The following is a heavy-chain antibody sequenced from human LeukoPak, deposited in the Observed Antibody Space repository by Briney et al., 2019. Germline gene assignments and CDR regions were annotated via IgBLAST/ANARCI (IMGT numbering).Heavy chain of an antibody. CDR3: ARDHMVRGVYYGMDV. J-gene: IGHJ6*02. CDR2: INHSGST. V-gene: IGHV4-34*01. D-gene: IGHD3-10*01. CDR1: GGSFSGYY. Sequence: PSETLSLTCAVYGGSFSGYYWSWIRQAPGKGLEWIGEINHSGSTNYNPSLKSRVTISVDTSKNQFSLKLSSVTAADTAVYYCARDHMVRGVYYGMDVWGQGTTVTVSS.